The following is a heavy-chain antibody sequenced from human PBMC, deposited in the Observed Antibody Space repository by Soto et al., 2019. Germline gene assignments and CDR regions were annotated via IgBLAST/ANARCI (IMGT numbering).Heavy chain of an antibody. D-gene: IGHD3-9*01. CDR1: GNTFTKYD. CDR2: TNPNSGKA. V-gene: IGHV1-8*01. J-gene: IGHJ6*02. Sequence: QVHLVQSGAEVKKPGASVKVSCKASGNTFTKYDVNWVRQATGRGLEWMGWTNPNSGKAGYAQRFQGRVTMTWNSSISTAYMELSSLRSEDTAVYYRASADVVTGYYREGYYYYYYGMDVWGQGTSVTVPS. CDR3: ASADVVTGYYREGYYYYYYGMDV.